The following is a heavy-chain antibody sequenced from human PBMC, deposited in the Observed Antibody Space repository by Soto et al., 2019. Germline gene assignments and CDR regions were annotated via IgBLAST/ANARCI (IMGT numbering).Heavy chain of an antibody. CDR1: GGTFSSCA. J-gene: IGHJ5*02. V-gene: IGHV1-69*13. CDR2: IIPIFGTA. D-gene: IGHD3-3*01. Sequence: SVKVSCKASGGTFSSCAISWVRQAPGQGLEWMGGIIPIFGTANYAQKFQGRVTITADESTSTAYMELSSLRSEDTAVYYCAXGRKKLRFLEWLFNFDPWGQGTLVTVSS. CDR3: AXGRKKLRFLEWLFNFDP.